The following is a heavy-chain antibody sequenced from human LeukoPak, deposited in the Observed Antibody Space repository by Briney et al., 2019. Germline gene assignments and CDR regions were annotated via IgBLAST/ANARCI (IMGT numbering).Heavy chain of an antibody. CDR1: GFTFGIFA. CDR3: AKEDFCSDGSCYSGWFDS. D-gene: IGHD3-22*01. V-gene: IGHV3-23*01. Sequence: GGALRLSCAASGFTFGIFAMSWVRQAPGKGLEWGSTISGTGTRTFYADPVKGRFTISSDNSKGTLSLQMNSLRDEDTAIYYCAKEDFCSDGSCYSGWFDSWGQGTLVTVSS. J-gene: IGHJ5*01. CDR2: ISGTGTRT.